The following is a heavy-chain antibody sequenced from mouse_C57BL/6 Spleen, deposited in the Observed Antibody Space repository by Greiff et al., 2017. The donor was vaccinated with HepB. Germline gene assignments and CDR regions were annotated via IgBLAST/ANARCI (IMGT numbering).Heavy chain of an antibody. Sequence: EVQVVESGGGLVKPGGSLKLSCAASGFTFSDYGMHWVRQAPEKGLEWVAYISSGSSTIYYADTVKGRFTISRDNATNTLFLQMTSLMSEDTAMYYCAITTVVARGYFDVWGTGTTVTVSS. J-gene: IGHJ1*03. CDR1: GFTFSDYG. CDR2: ISSGSSTI. D-gene: IGHD1-1*01. CDR3: AITTVVARGYFDV. V-gene: IGHV5-17*01.